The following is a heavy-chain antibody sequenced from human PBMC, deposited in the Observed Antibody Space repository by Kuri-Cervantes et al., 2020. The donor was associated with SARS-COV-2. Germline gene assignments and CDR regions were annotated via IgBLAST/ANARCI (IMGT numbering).Heavy chain of an antibody. V-gene: IGHV1-69*05. J-gene: IGHJ6*03. CDR1: GGTFSSYA. CDR2: IIPIFGTA. CDR3: ARGVQLWFQGNYYYYYMDV. D-gene: IGHD5-18*01. Sequence: SVKVSCKASGGTFSSYAISWVRQAPGQGLEWMGGIIPIFGTANYAQKFQGRVTMTRDTSTSTVYMELSSLRSEDTAVYYCARGVQLWFQGNYYYYYMDVWGKGTTVTVSS.